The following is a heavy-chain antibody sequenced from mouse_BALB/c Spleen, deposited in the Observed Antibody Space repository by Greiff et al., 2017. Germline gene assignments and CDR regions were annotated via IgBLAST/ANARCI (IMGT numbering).Heavy chain of an antibody. V-gene: IGHV7-3*02. Sequence: EVHLVESGGGLVQPGGSLRLSCATSGFTFTDYYMSWVRQPPGKALEWLGFIRNKANGYTTEYSASVKGRFTISRDNSQSILYLQMNTLRAEDSATYYCARAFITTATPFAYWGQGTLVTVSA. CDR3: ARAFITTATPFAY. CDR1: GFTFTDYY. J-gene: IGHJ3*01. D-gene: IGHD1-2*01. CDR2: IRNKANGYTT.